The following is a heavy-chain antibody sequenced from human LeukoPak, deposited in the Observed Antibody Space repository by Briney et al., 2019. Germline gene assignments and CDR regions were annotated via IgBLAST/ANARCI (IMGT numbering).Heavy chain of an antibody. Sequence: GASVKVSCKASGYTFTGYYMHWVRQAPGQGLEWMGWINPNSSGTNYAQKFQGRVTMTRDTSISTAYMELSRLRSDDTAVYYCATLPDLITMTHNYFDYWGQGTLVTVSS. V-gene: IGHV1-2*02. CDR2: INPNSSGT. CDR1: GYTFTGYY. J-gene: IGHJ4*02. D-gene: IGHD3-22*01. CDR3: ATLPDLITMTHNYFDY.